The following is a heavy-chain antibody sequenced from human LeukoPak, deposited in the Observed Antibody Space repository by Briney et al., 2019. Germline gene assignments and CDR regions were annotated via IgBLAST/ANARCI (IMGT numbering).Heavy chain of an antibody. D-gene: IGHD2-2*01. CDR3: ASDSLRGYALDY. V-gene: IGHV3-48*02. J-gene: IGHJ4*02. Sequence: GGSLRLSCSASGFTFSSFHMNWVRQAPGKGLEWVSYISAGSDAIYYADSVKGRFTISRDNAKNSLYLQMNSLRDEDTALYYCASDSLRGYALDYWGQGTLVTVSS. CDR1: GFTFSSFH. CDR2: ISAGSDAI.